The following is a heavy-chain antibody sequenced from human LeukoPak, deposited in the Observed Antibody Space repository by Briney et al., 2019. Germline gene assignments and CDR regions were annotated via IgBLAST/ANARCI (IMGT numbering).Heavy chain of an antibody. CDR2: VNSEGRIT. CDR1: GFIFSNYG. Sequence: GGSLRLSCAASGFIFSNYGMHWVRQAPGKGLVWVSRVNSEGRITKYADSVKGRFTISRDNAKNTLYLQMNSLRAEDTAMYYCVRSDWFDNWGQGTLVTVSS. CDR3: VRSDWFDN. V-gene: IGHV3-74*03. J-gene: IGHJ5*02.